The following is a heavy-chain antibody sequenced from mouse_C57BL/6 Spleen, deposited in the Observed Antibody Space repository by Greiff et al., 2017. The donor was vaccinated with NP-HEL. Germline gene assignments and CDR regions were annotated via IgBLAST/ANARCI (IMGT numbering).Heavy chain of an antibody. J-gene: IGHJ4*01. D-gene: IGHD2-2*01. Sequence: QVQLQQPGAELVKPGASVKLSCKASGYTFTSYWMHWVKQRPGQGLEWIGMIHPNSGSTNYNEKFKSKATLTVDKSSSTAYMQLSSLTSEDSAVYYSARYGYDVAMDYWGQGTSVTVSS. CDR3: ARYGYDVAMDY. CDR2: IHPNSGST. CDR1: GYTFTSYW. V-gene: IGHV1-64*01.